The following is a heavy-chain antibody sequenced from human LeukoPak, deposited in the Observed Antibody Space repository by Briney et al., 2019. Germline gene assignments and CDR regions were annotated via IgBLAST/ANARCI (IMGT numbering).Heavy chain of an antibody. CDR1: GFTFSSYW. D-gene: IGHD6-19*01. CDR2: IKQDGSEK. CDR3: ARVGGSGWDRGLNWMDP. Sequence: GGSLRLSCAASGFTFSSYWMSWVRQAPGKGLEWVANIKQDGSEKYYVGSVKGRFTISRDNAKNSLYLQMNNLRVDDMAVYYCARVGGSGWDRGLNWMDPWGQGTLVTVSS. V-gene: IGHV3-7*01. J-gene: IGHJ5*02.